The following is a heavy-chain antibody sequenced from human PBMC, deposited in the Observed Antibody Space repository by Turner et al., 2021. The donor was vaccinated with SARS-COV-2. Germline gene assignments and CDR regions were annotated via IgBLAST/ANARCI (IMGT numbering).Heavy chain of an antibody. CDR2: FYRGNT. D-gene: IGHD1-1*01. CDR1: GCSINSNTYY. CDR3: ARSPDGWNVLCYFDS. Sequence: QFQLYDSGPGLVTPSVTLSFTCRVSGCSINSNTYYWGWIRHPAEKGLEWIGSFYRGNTYDNPSLKSRATIYVDTSRDQFSLDLTSVTAADTGVYCCARSPDGWNVLCYFDSWGQGTLVLVSS. J-gene: IGHJ4*02. V-gene: IGHV4-39*01.